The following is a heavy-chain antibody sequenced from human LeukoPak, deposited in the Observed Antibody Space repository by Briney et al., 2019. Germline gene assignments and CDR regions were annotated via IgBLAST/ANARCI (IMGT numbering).Heavy chain of an antibody. J-gene: IGHJ4*02. CDR3: ARAYSSSSGRLFDY. CDR1: GGSISSHY. V-gene: IGHV4-59*11. D-gene: IGHD6-6*01. Sequence: SETLSLTCTVSGGSISSHYWSWIRQPPGKGLEWIGYIYYSGSTNYNPSLKSRVTISVDTSKNQFSLKLSSVTAADTAVYYCARAYSSSSGRLFDYWGQGTLVTVSS. CDR2: IYYSGST.